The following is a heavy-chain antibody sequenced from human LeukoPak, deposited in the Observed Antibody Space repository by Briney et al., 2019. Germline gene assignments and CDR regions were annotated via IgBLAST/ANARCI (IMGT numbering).Heavy chain of an antibody. D-gene: IGHD2-21*01. CDR3: ARAFKYSMSGYFFDY. V-gene: IGHV3-20*04. CDR2: INWNGGRT. Sequence: GGSLRLSCAASGFTFDDYDMSWVRHAPGKGLDWVSGINWNGGRTGYADSVKGRFTISRDNAKNSLYLQMNSLRAEDTALYYCARAFKYSMSGYFFDYWGQGTLVTVSS. CDR1: GFTFDDYD. J-gene: IGHJ4*02.